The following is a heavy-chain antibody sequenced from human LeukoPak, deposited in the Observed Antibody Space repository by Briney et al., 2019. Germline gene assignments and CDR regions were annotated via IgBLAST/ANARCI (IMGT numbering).Heavy chain of an antibody. CDR1: GFTFRTYT. CDR3: ARGGKPEAISYNWFDP. Sequence: GGSLRLSCAASGFTFRTYTMNWVRQAPGKGLEWVSSISVSSSYISYAESVRGRVPISRENAKSSLYPQMNSLRLDDTAVYYWARGGKPEAISYNWFDPWGQGTLVTVSS. D-gene: IGHD2-21*01. CDR2: ISVSSSYI. V-gene: IGHV3-21*01. J-gene: IGHJ5*02.